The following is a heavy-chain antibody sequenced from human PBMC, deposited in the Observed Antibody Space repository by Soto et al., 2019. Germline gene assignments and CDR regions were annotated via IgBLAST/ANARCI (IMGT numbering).Heavy chain of an antibody. CDR3: TSFRHAVAGTENFDY. J-gene: IGHJ4*02. V-gene: IGHV3-73*01. CDR1: GFTFSDST. CDR2: IRSKANGYTT. D-gene: IGHD6-19*01. Sequence: EVQLVGSGGGLVQPGGSLKLSCATSGFTFSDSTIHWVRRASGKGLEWVGRIRSKANGYTTEYAASVKGKFTISRDDTKNTAYLQMNSLKTEDTAVYFCTSFRHAVAGTENFDYWGQGTLVTVSS.